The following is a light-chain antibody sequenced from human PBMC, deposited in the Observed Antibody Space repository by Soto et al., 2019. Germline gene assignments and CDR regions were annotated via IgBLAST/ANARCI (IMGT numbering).Light chain of an antibody. J-gene: IGLJ2*01. CDR3: SYYTIVSTHVV. V-gene: IGLV2-14*01. CDR1: SSDIGAYDY. Sequence: QSVLTQPASVSGSPGQSITISCTGTSSDIGAYDYVSWYQQHPARSPKLIIYDVNDRPAGVSDRFSGSKSGNAASLTISGLQAEDEAAYFCSYYTIVSTHVVFGGGTKLTV. CDR2: DVN.